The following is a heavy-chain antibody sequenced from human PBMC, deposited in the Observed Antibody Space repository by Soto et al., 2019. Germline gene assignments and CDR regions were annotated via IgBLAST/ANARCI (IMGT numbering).Heavy chain of an antibody. V-gene: IGHV4-59*01. CDR1: GGSISSLY. J-gene: IGHJ5*02. D-gene: IGHD4-17*01. CDR2: IYNSGST. Sequence: SETLSLTCTVSGGSISSLYWSWIRQPPGKGLEWIGYIYNSGSTNYNPSLKSRVTISVDTSKNQFYLKLSSVTAADTAVYYCSRSSRTTVVTPYNWFDTWGQGTLVTVSS. CDR3: SRSSRTTVVTPYNWFDT.